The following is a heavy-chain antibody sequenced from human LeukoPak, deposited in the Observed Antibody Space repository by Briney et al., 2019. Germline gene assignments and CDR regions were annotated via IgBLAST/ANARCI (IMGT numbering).Heavy chain of an antibody. CDR2: ISSSSSYI. Sequence: GGSLRLSCAASGFTFSSYSMNWVRQAPGKGLEWVSSISSSSSYIYYTDSVKGRFTISRDNAKSSLYLQMNSLRAEDTAVYYCARGSHSYYDFWSGYIDYWGQGTLVTVSS. CDR3: ARGSHSYYDFWSGYIDY. V-gene: IGHV3-21*01. D-gene: IGHD3-3*01. CDR1: GFTFSSYS. J-gene: IGHJ4*02.